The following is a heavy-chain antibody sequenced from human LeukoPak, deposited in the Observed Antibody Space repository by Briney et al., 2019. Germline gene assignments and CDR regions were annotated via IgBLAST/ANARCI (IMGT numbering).Heavy chain of an antibody. Sequence: SETLSFTCAVSGGSISSGSYYWSWIRQPAGKGLEWIGRIYTSGSTNYNPSLKSRVTISVDTSKNQFSLKLSSVTAADTAVYYCARVSQGQLYYYYMDVWGKGTTVTVSS. CDR3: ARVSQGQLYYYYMDV. J-gene: IGHJ6*03. CDR2: IYTSGST. V-gene: IGHV4-61*02. D-gene: IGHD6-13*01. CDR1: GGSISSGSYY.